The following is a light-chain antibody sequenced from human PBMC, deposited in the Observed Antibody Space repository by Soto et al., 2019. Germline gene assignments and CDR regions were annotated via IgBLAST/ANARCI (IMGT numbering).Light chain of an antibody. CDR3: SSYSTGGSYV. Sequence: QSVLTQPASVSGSPGQSIIISCTGTSSDVGGYNSASWYQQHPGKAPKLLIYDVSNRPSGVSNRFSGSKSGNTASLTISGLQAEDEADYYCSSYSTGGSYVFGTGTKVTVL. J-gene: IGLJ1*01. V-gene: IGLV2-14*03. CDR2: DVS. CDR1: SSDVGGYNS.